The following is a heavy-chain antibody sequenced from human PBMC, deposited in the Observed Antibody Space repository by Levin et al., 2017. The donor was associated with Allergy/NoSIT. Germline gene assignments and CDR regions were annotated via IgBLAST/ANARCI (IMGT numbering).Heavy chain of an antibody. CDR2: IYWDDAE. Sequence: SGPTLVKPTQTLTLTCTFSGFSLTTTGVGVGWIRQPPGKALEWLALIYWDDAERYSPSLRSRLTITKDTSKNQVVLTMTSMDPVDTATYFCAHRRGDGTLDYWGQGTLVTVSS. V-gene: IGHV2-5*02. D-gene: IGHD1-14*01. J-gene: IGHJ4*02. CDR3: AHRRGDGTLDY. CDR1: GFSLTTTGVG.